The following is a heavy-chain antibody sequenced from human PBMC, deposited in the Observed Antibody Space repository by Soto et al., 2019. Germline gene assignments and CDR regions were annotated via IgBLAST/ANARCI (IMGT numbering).Heavy chain of an antibody. V-gene: IGHV1-69*02. CDR3: VRVRGAGTISYGMDV. D-gene: IGHD3-10*01. CDR1: GGTFSSYT. Sequence: QVQLVQSGAEVKKPGSSVKVSCKASGGTFSSYTISWVRQAPGQGLEWMGRIIPILGIANYAQKFQGRVTITADKSXXTAYMELSSLRSEDTAVYYCVRVRGAGTISYGMDVWGQGTTVTVSS. J-gene: IGHJ6*02. CDR2: IIPILGIA.